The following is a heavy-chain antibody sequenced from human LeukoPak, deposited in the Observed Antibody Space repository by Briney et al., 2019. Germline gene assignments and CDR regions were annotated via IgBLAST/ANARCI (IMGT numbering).Heavy chain of an antibody. CDR3: VVYYDSSGYYYSYFDY. D-gene: IGHD3-22*01. CDR2: IIPIFGTA. J-gene: IGHJ4*02. Sequence: ASVRVSCKASGGTFSSYAISWVRQAPGQGLEWMGRIIPIFGTANYAQKFQGRVTITTDESTSTAYMELSSLRSEDTAVYYCVVYYDSSGYYYSYFDYWGQGTLVTVSS. CDR1: GGTFSSYA. V-gene: IGHV1-69*05.